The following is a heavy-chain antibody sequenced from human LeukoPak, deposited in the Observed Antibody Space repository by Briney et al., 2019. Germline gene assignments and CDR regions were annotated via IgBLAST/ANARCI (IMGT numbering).Heavy chain of an antibody. J-gene: IGHJ3*02. V-gene: IGHV1-69*13. Sequence: SVQVSCKASGGTFSSYAISWVRQAPGQGLGWMGGIIPIFGTANYAQKFQGRVTITADESTSTAYMELSSLRSEDTAVYYCARDPLGTTAAFDIWGQGTIVTVSS. CDR1: GGTFSSYA. CDR2: IIPIFGTA. CDR3: ARDPLGTTAAFDI. D-gene: IGHD1-1*01.